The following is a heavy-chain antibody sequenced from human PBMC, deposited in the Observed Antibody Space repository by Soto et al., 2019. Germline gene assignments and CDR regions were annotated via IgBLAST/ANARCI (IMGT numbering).Heavy chain of an antibody. J-gene: IGHJ4*02. CDR2: INPNTCYT. Sequence: ASVKVSCKASGYSFTSYAMHWVRQAPGQRLEWMGWINPNTCYTDYAQKFQGRVTMTGNTSITTAYMELSSLRSEDTAVFYCVRGRVMITFGVVIVIDYWGQGSPVTVSS. CDR1: GYSFTSYA. CDR3: VRGRVMITFGVVIVIDY. D-gene: IGHD3-16*02. V-gene: IGHV1-8*02.